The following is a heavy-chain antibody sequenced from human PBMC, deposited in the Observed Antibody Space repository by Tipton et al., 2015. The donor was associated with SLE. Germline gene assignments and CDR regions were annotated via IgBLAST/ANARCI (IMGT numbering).Heavy chain of an antibody. Sequence: TLSLTCTVSGGSISSYYWSWIRQPPGKGLEWIGYIYYSGSTNYNPSLKSRVTISVDTSKNQFSLKLSSVTAADTAVYYCASSEGVVVVAADDYWGQGTLVTVSS. CDR3: ASSEGVVVVAADDY. CDR2: IYYSGST. D-gene: IGHD2-15*01. J-gene: IGHJ4*02. CDR1: GGSISSYY. V-gene: IGHV4-59*12.